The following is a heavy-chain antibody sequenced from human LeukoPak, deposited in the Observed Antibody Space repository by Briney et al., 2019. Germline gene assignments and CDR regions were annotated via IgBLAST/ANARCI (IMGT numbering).Heavy chain of an antibody. CDR3: AKDSQNIVVVPAAVVSAFDI. J-gene: IGHJ3*02. Sequence: GGSPRLSCAASGFTFSSYAMSWVRQAPGKGLEWVSAISGSGGSTYYADSVKGRFTISRDNSKNTLYLQMNSLRAEDTAVYYCAKDSQNIVVVPAAVVSAFDIWGQGTMVTVSS. CDR1: GFTFSSYA. V-gene: IGHV3-23*01. CDR2: ISGSGGST. D-gene: IGHD2-2*01.